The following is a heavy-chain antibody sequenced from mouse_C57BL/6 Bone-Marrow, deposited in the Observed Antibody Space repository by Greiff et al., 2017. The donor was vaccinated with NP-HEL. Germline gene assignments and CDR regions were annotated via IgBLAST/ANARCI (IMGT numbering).Heavy chain of an antibody. CDR1: GYSITSGYY. CDR3: ARAWDMDY. J-gene: IGHJ4*01. D-gene: IGHD4-1*01. V-gene: IGHV3-6*01. Sequence: EVQLQESGPGLVKPSQSLSLTCSVTGYSITSGYYWNWIRQFPGNKLEWMGYISYDGSNNYNPSLKNRISITRDTSKNQFFLKLNSVTTEDTATYYCARAWDMDYWGQGTSVTVSS. CDR2: ISYDGSN.